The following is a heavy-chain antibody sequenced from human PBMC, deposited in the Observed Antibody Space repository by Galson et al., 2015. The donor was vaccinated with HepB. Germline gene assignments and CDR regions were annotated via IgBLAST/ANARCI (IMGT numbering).Heavy chain of an antibody. V-gene: IGHV1-2*06. CDR3: ATLYMVRGVHPLH. Sequence: VKVSCKASGYTFTGYYMHWVRQAPGQGLEWMGRINPNSGGTNYAQKFQGRVTMTRDTSISTAYMELSRLRSDDTAVYYCATLYMVRGVHPLHWGQGTLVTVSS. J-gene: IGHJ4*02. D-gene: IGHD3-10*01. CDR1: GYTFTGYY. CDR2: INPNSGGT.